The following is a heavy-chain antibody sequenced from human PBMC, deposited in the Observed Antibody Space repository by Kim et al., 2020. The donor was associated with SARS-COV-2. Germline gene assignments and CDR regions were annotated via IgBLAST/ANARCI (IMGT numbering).Heavy chain of an antibody. CDR2: IYYSGST. D-gene: IGHD3-22*01. J-gene: IGHJ6*02. V-gene: IGHV4-59*01. Sequence: SETLSLTCTVSGGSISSYYWSWIRQPPGKGLEWIGYIYYSGSTNYNPSLKSRVTISVDTSKNQFSLKLSSVTAADTAVYYCARDRSYYYDSSGYYYYYYGMDVWGPGTPVPVSS. CDR3: ARDRSYYYDSSGYYYYYYGMDV. CDR1: GGSISSYY.